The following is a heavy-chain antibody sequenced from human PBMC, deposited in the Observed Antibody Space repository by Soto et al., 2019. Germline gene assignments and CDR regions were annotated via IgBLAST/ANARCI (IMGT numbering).Heavy chain of an antibody. CDR2: IYYSGST. CDR3: ARLESPGGDNWFDP. D-gene: IGHD1-1*01. Sequence: PSETLSLTCTVSGGSISSYYWSWIRQPPGKGLEWIGYIYYSGSTNYNPSLKSRVTISVDTSKNQFSLKLSSVTAADTAVYYCARLESPGGDNWFDPWGQGTLVTVSS. V-gene: IGHV4-59*12. J-gene: IGHJ5*02. CDR1: GGSISSYY.